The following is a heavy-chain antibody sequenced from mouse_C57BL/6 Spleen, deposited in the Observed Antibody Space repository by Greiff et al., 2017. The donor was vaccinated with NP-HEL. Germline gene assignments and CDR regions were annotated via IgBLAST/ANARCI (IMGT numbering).Heavy chain of an antibody. CDR1: GYTFTSYW. V-gene: IGHV1-69*01. CDR2: IDPSVSYT. CDR3: ARTGGNYGFAY. J-gene: IGHJ3*01. Sequence: QVQLQQPGAELVMPGASVKLSCKASGYTFTSYWMHWVKQRPGQGLEWIGEIDPSVSYTNYNQKFKGKSTLTVDKSSSTAYMQLSSLTSEDSAVYYCARTGGNYGFAYWGQGTLVTVSA. D-gene: IGHD2-1*01.